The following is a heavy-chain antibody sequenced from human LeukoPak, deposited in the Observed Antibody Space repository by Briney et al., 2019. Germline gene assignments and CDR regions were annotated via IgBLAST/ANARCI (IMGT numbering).Heavy chain of an antibody. D-gene: IGHD5-24*01. CDR1: GFTFSDYY. CDR2: ISTTDSIM. Sequence: GGSLRLSCAASGFTFSDYYMSWIRQAPGKGLEWVSYISTTDSIMYYADSVKGRFTISRDNAKNSLYLQMNSLRAEDTAIYYCARVRPKREVTTIFLFDYWGQGSLVTVSS. V-gene: IGHV3-11*04. CDR3: ARVRPKREVTTIFLFDY. J-gene: IGHJ4*02.